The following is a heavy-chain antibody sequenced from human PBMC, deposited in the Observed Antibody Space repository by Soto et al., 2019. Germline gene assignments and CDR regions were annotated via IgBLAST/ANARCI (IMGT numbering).Heavy chain of an antibody. CDR3: AKDHPPSTYYYGSGSYYIGDYYYYMDV. CDR2: ISYDGSNK. Sequence: GGSLRLSCAASGFTFSSYGMHWVRQAPGKGLEWVAVISYDGSNKYYADSVKGRFTISRDNSKNTLYLQMKSLRAEDTAVYYCAKDHPPSTYYYGSGSYYIGDYYYYMDVWGKGTTVTVSS. V-gene: IGHV3-30*18. D-gene: IGHD3-10*01. CDR1: GFTFSSYG. J-gene: IGHJ6*03.